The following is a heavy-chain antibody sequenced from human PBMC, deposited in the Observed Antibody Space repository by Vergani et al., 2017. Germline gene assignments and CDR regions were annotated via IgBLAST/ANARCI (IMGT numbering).Heavy chain of an antibody. D-gene: IGHD6-6*01. V-gene: IGHV3-9*01. J-gene: IGHJ4*02. Sequence: EVQLVESGGGLVQPGRSLRLSCAASGFTFDDYAMHWVRQAPGKGLEWVSGISWNSGSIGYADSVKGRFTISRDNAKNSLYLQMNSLRAEDTALYYCAKDMSKQLVPRQEGLDYWGQGTLVTVSS. CDR2: ISWNSGSI. CDR1: GFTFDDYA. CDR3: AKDMSKQLVPRQEGLDY.